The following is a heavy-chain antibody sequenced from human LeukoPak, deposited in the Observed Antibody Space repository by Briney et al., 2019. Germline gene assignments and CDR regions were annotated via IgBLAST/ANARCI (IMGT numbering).Heavy chain of an antibody. D-gene: IGHD3-16*01. J-gene: IGHJ4*02. V-gene: IGHV4-34*01. Sequence: SETLSLTCAVYGGSFSGYYWSWIRQPPGKGLEWIGQNRHTGSTAYNPSLRSRVTISGDTSKNQFSLRLTSVTAADTALYYCARHGGYHFDSWGQGTLVTVSS. CDR3: ARHGGYHFDS. CDR1: GGSFSGYY. CDR2: NRHTGST.